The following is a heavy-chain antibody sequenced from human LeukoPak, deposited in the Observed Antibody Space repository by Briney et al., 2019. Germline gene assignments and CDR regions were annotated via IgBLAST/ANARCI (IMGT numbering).Heavy chain of an antibody. CDR2: IYFNGDT. CDR3: ARAGLVPAAISRGFDI. V-gene: IGHV4-30-4*08. J-gene: IGHJ3*02. Sequence: SQTLSLTCIVSGGSIRSGDHYWSWIRQPPGKGLEWIGYIYFNGDTYYDPSLKSRVSISVDTSKNLFSLNLSSVTAADTAVYYCARAGLVPAAISRGFDIWGQGSVFTVSS. D-gene: IGHD2-2*02. CDR1: GGSIRSGDHY.